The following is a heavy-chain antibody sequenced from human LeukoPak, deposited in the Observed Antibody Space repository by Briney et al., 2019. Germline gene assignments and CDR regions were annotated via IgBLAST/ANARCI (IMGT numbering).Heavy chain of an antibody. D-gene: IGHD2-21*02. Sequence: ASLTVSCKASGYTFTGYYMHWVRQAPGQGLEWMGWINPNSGGTNYAQKFQGRVTMTRDTSISTAYMELSRLRSDDTAVYYCASVYCGGDCYPYYYYGMDVWGQGTTVTVSS. V-gene: IGHV1-2*02. CDR3: ASVYCGGDCYPYYYYGMDV. CDR1: GYTFTGYY. CDR2: INPNSGGT. J-gene: IGHJ6*02.